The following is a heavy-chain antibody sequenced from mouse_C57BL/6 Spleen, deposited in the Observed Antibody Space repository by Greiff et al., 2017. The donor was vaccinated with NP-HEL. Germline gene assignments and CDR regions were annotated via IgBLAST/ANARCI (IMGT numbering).Heavy chain of an antibody. D-gene: IGHD2-4*01. Sequence: EVQLQQSGPELVKPGASVKMSCKASGYTFTDYNMHWVKQSHGKSLEWIGYINPNNGGTSYNQKFKGKATLTVNKSSSTAYMELRSLTSEDSAVYYGAKAKDYDWFAYWGQGTLVTVSA. V-gene: IGHV1-22*01. CDR2: INPNNGGT. CDR3: AKAKDYDWFAY. J-gene: IGHJ3*01. CDR1: GYTFTDYN.